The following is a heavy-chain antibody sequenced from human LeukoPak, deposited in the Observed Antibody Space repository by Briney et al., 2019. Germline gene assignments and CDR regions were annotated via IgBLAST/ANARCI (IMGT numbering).Heavy chain of an antibody. V-gene: IGHV1-18*01. CDR2: ISAYNGNT. Sequence: ASVKVSCKASGYTFTSYGISWVRQAPGQGLEWMGWISAYNGNTNYAQKLHGRVTMTTDTSTSTAYMELRSLRSDDTAVYYCARGQYVLLWFGDDMGAFDIWGQGTMVTVSS. CDR1: GYTFTSYG. D-gene: IGHD3-10*01. CDR3: ARGQYVLLWFGDDMGAFDI. J-gene: IGHJ3*02.